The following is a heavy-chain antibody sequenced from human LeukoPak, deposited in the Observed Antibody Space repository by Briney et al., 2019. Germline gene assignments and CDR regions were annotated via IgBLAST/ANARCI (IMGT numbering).Heavy chain of an antibody. J-gene: IGHJ4*02. CDR3: TRWGGGYCGGDCYSDFDY. V-gene: IGHV3-49*04. CDR2: IRSKAYGGTT. Sequence: PGGSLRLSCAASGFTFSSYAMSWVRQAPGKGLEWVGFIRSKAYGGTTEYAASVKGRFTISRDDSKSIAYLQMNSLKTEDTAVYYCTRWGGGYCGGDCYSDFDYWGQGTLVTVSS. D-gene: IGHD2-21*02. CDR1: GFTFSSYA.